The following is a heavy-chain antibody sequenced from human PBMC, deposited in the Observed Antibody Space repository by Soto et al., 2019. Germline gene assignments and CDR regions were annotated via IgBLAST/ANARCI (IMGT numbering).Heavy chain of an antibody. D-gene: IGHD3-3*01. CDR2: IYYSGST. Sequence: SETLSLTCTVSGGSISSYYWSWIRQPPGKGLEWIGYIYYSGSTNYNPSLKSRVTISVDTSKNQFSLKLSSVTAADTAVYYCARSITIFGVVTPFDAFDIWGQGTMVTVSS. J-gene: IGHJ3*02. CDR3: ARSITIFGVVTPFDAFDI. CDR1: GGSISSYY. V-gene: IGHV4-59*08.